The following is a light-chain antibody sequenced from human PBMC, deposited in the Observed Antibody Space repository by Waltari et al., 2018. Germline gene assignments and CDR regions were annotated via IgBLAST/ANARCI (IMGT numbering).Light chain of an antibody. CDR2: EVD. J-gene: IGLJ3*02. Sequence: QSALTQPASVSGSPGQSITISCTGTTDDVGPYKFVPWYQQHPGKAPKLIIYEVDQRPSGISNRFSGFKSGNTAALTISGLQIEDEADYYCCSFVTGDTWVFGGGTKVAVL. CDR3: CSFVTGDTWV. V-gene: IGLV2-23*02. CDR1: TDDVGPYKF.